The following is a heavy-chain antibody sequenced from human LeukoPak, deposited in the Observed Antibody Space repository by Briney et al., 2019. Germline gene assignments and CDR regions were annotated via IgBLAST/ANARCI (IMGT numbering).Heavy chain of an antibody. Sequence: GASVKVSCKTSGYTFTDNVISWVRQAPGQGLEWMGWISVYNGDTNYAQKVQARVSMTADTSTNTAYMELRSLRSEDTAVYYCATRTLGELSPQADYWGQGTLVTVSS. CDR3: ATRTLGELSPQADY. D-gene: IGHD3-16*02. V-gene: IGHV1-18*01. J-gene: IGHJ4*02. CDR1: GYTFTDNV. CDR2: ISVYNGDT.